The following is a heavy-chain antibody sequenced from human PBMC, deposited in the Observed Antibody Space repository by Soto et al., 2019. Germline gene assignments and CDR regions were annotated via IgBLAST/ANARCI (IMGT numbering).Heavy chain of an antibody. CDR2: IYPGDSDT. CDR1: GYSFTSYW. D-gene: IGHD1-20*01. J-gene: IGHJ6*02. CDR3: ARQAVSSITGTPGYYYYGMDV. Sequence: GESLKISCKGSGYSFTSYWIGWVRQMPGKGLERMGIIYPGDSDTRYSPSFQGQVTISADKSISTAYLQWSSLKASDTAMYYCARQAVSSITGTPGYYYYGMDVWGQGTTVTVSS. V-gene: IGHV5-51*01.